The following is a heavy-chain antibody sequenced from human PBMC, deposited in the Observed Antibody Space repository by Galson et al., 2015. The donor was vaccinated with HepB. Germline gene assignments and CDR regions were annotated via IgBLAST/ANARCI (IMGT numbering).Heavy chain of an antibody. V-gene: IGHV3-30-3*01. D-gene: IGHD3-10*01. CDR2: ISYDGNTK. CDR3: SRDTSHAGTYGGIDS. J-gene: IGHJ4*02. CDR1: GFNFYMYA. Sequence: SLRLSCAASGFNFYMYAMHWVRQAPGKGLEWMAVISYDGNTKYYADSVKGRFTVSRDNSQNTFYLQMTNLRAEDTAVYYCSRDTSHAGTYGGIDSCGQGTLVAVSP.